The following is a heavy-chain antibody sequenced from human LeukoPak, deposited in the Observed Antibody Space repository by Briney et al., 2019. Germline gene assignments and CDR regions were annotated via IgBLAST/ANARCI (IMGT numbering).Heavy chain of an antibody. J-gene: IGHJ4*02. CDR3: AREGDYYDSSGYLGY. V-gene: IGHV1-46*01. CDR2: INPSGGST. D-gene: IGHD3-22*01. CDR1: GYTFASYY. Sequence: ASVKVSCKASGYTFASYYMHWVRQAPGQGLEWMGIINPSGGSTSYAQKFQGRVTMTRDTSTSTVYMELSSLRSEDTAVYYCAREGDYYDSSGYLGYWGQGTLVTVSS.